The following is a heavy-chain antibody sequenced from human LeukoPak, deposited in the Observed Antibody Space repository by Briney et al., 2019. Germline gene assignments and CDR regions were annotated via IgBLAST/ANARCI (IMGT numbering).Heavy chain of an antibody. Sequence: GGSLRLSCAASGFTFSSYWMHWVRQAPGKGLVWVSRINSDGSSTSYADSVKGRFSVSRDNANNTLYLHLNSLGAEDTAVYYCAKNQAGVAAAGLYYHYYYMDVWGKGTTVTVSS. J-gene: IGHJ6*03. CDR1: GFTFSSYW. V-gene: IGHV3-74*01. CDR3: AKNQAGVAAAGLYYHYYYMDV. CDR2: INSDGSST. D-gene: IGHD6-13*01.